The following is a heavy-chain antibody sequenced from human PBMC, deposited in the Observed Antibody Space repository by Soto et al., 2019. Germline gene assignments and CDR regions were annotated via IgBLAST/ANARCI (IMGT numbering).Heavy chain of an antibody. V-gene: IGHV1-8*01. CDR3: ARSNFGSGVYFDY. D-gene: IGHD3-16*01. Sequence: ASVKVSCKASGYTFGKYDINWVRQATGQGLEWMGWMNPNTGDTGYPQKFQGRVTMTRDTSITTAYMEMSSLRSEDTAMYYCARSNFGSGVYFDYWGQGAPVTVSS. J-gene: IGHJ4*02. CDR2: MNPNTGDT. CDR1: GYTFGKYD.